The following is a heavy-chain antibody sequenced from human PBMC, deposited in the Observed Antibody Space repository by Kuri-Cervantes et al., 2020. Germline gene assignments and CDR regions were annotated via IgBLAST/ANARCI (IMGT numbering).Heavy chain of an antibody. D-gene: IGHD1-26*01. J-gene: IGHJ3*02. Sequence: GESLKISCAASGFTFSSYWMHWVRQAPGKGLVWVSRINSDGSSTSYADSVKGRFTISRENAKNSLYLQMNSLRAGDTAVYYCARASGSYYDAFDIWGQGTMVTVSS. CDR3: ARASGSYYDAFDI. CDR1: GFTFSSYW. CDR2: INSDGSST. V-gene: IGHV3-74*01.